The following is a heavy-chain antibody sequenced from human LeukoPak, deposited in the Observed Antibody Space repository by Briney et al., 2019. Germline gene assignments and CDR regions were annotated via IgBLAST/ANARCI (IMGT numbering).Heavy chain of an antibody. Sequence: GGSLRLSCAASEFTFSSYAMSWVRQAPGKGLEWVANIKQDGSEKYYVDSVKGRFTISRDNAKNSLYLQMNSLRAEDTAVYYCARDKTGTTGFDYWGQGTLVTVSS. J-gene: IGHJ4*02. CDR1: EFTFSSYA. CDR3: ARDKTGTTGFDY. CDR2: IKQDGSEK. D-gene: IGHD1-7*01. V-gene: IGHV3-7*01.